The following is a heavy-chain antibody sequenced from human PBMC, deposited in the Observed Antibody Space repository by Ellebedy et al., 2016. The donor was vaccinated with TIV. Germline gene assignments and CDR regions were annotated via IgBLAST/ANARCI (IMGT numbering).Heavy chain of an antibody. V-gene: IGHV4-39*01. D-gene: IGHD4-17*01. J-gene: IGHJ2*01. CDR2: IYYDRSA. Sequence: SETLSLTCTVSGDNIFTSGDFRYWAWIRQPPGKGLEWIGSIYYDRSAIYNMSLQGRVSISADTSKSQISLKLSSVTAADTAVYYCARARYGAYRYFDLWGRGTLVTVSS. CDR1: GDNIFTSGDFRY. CDR3: ARARYGAYRYFDL.